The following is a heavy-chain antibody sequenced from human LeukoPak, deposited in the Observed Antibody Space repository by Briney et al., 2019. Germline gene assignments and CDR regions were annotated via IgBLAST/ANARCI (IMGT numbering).Heavy chain of an antibody. CDR1: GGSFSGYY. CDR2: INHMVST. CDR3: ARHYSPSYCGSGCSRFDS. D-gene: IGHD2-21*02. Sequence: SETLSLTCAVYGGSFSGYYWSWIRQPPGKWLEWIGEINHMVSTNYNPSLKSRFTISGDTSKNQFSLKLNTGTAADTAVYFCARHYSPSYCGSGCSRFDSWGQGTLVTVSS. V-gene: IGHV4-34*01. J-gene: IGHJ4*02.